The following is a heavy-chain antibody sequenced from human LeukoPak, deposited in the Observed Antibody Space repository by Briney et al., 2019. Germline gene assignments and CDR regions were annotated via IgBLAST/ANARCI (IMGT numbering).Heavy chain of an antibody. D-gene: IGHD3-10*01. J-gene: IGHJ5*02. Sequence: PGGSLRLSCAASGFTVSSNYMSWVRQAPGKGLEWVSVIYSGGSTYYADSVKGRFTISRDNSKSTLYIQMNSLRAEDTAVYYCARDLLWFGEQGTWFDPWGQGTLVTVSS. CDR1: GFTVSSNY. V-gene: IGHV3-53*01. CDR3: ARDLLWFGEQGTWFDP. CDR2: IYSGGST.